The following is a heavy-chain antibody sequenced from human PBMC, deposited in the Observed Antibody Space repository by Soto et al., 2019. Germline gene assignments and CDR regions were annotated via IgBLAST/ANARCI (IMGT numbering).Heavy chain of an antibody. CDR3: ASSNIAAAGFYYYGMDV. CDR1: GGSISSYY. D-gene: IGHD6-13*01. CDR2: IYYSGST. V-gene: IGHV4-59*01. Sequence: QVQLQESGPGLVKPSETLSLTCTVSGGSISSYYWSWIRQPPGKGLEWIGYIYYSGSTNYNPSPKSRFTISVDTSKNQFSLKLSSVTAADTAVYYCASSNIAAAGFYYYGMDVWGRGTTVTVSS. J-gene: IGHJ6*02.